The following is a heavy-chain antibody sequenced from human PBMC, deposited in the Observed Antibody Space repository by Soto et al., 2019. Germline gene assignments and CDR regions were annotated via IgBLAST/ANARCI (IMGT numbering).Heavy chain of an antibody. CDR1: GYTFTSYG. J-gene: IGHJ3*02. CDR3: ARVGYYYDSSGYTTVDAFDI. D-gene: IGHD3-22*01. Sequence: ASVKVSCKASGYTFTSYGISWVRQAPGQGLEWMGWISAYNGNTNYAQKLQGRVTMTTDTSTSTAYMELRSLRSDDTAVYYCARVGYYYDSSGYTTVDAFDIWGQGTMVTVSS. V-gene: IGHV1-18*01. CDR2: ISAYNGNT.